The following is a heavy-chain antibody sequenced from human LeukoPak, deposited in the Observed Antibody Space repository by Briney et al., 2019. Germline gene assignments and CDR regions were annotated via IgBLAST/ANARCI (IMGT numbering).Heavy chain of an antibody. Sequence: SETLSLTCTVSGGSISSYYWSWIRQPPGKGLEWIGEINHSGSTNYNPSLKSRVTISVDTSKNQFSLKLSSVTAADTAVYYCARATVVPAATPAAFDIWAKGQWSPSLQ. D-gene: IGHD2-2*01. CDR2: INHSGST. CDR3: ARATVVPAATPAAFDI. V-gene: IGHV4-34*01. CDR1: GGSISSYY. J-gene: IGHJ3*02.